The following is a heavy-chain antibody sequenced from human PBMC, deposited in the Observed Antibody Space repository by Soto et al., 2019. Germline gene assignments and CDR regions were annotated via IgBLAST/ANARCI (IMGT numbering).Heavy chain of an antibody. CDR2: IYSGGST. CDR1: GFTVSSNY. V-gene: IGHV3-66*01. D-gene: IGHD3-10*01. Sequence: GGSLRLSCAASGFTVSSNYMSWVRQAPGKGLEWVSVIYSGGSTYYADSVRGRFTISRDNTNDSLFLQMNSLRVEDTAFYYCVRETGRDSRNFDYWGRGTQVTVSS. CDR3: VRETGRDSRNFDY. J-gene: IGHJ4*02.